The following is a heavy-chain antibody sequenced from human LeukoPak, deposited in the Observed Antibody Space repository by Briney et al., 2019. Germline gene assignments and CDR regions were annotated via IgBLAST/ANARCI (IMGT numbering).Heavy chain of an antibody. D-gene: IGHD1-26*01. CDR2: INHIGST. J-gene: IGHJ4*02. CDR3: ARWEGGSYYDFDY. Sequence: SETLSLTCAVYGGSFSGYYWSWIRQPPRKRLEWIGEINHIGSTNYNPSLKSRVTISVDTSKNQFSLKLSSVTAADTAVYYCARWEGGSYYDFDYWGQGTLVTVSS. V-gene: IGHV4-34*01. CDR1: GGSFSGYY.